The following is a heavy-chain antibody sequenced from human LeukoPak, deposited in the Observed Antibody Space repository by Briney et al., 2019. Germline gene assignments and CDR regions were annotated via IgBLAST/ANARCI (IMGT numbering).Heavy chain of an antibody. CDR2: IYYSGST. Sequence: SETLSLTCTVSGGSISSSSYYWGWIRQPPGKGLECIGSIYYSGSTYYNPSLKSRVTISVDTSKNQFSLKLSSVTAADTAVYYCARGRGDYGRYYYYYYYMDVWGKGTTVTVSS. CDR1: GGSISSSSYY. CDR3: ARGRGDYGRYYYYYYYMDV. J-gene: IGHJ6*03. D-gene: IGHD4-17*01. V-gene: IGHV4-39*07.